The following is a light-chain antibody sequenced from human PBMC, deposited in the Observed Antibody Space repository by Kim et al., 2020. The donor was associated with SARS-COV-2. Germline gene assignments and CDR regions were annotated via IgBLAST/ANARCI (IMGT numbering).Light chain of an antibody. CDR1: KLGDKY. V-gene: IGLV3-1*01. Sequence: SYELTQPPSVSVSTGQTASITCSGDKLGDKYACWYQQKPGQSPVLVIYQDSKRPSGIPERFSGSNSGNTATLTISGTQAMDEADYYCQAWDSSSHVVFGGGTKLTVL. CDR2: QDS. J-gene: IGLJ2*01. CDR3: QAWDSSSHVV.